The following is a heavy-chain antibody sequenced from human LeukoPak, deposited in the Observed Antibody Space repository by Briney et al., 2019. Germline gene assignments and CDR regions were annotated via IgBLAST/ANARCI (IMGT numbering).Heavy chain of an antibody. J-gene: IGHJ4*02. Sequence: GGSLRLSCAASGFIFSDYYMSWIRQAPGKGLEWVGRIKSNADGGTPDYAAPARGRFTISRDDSKNTLYLQMNSLKTEDTAVYYCTTFYYDYSPYWGRGTPVTVSS. CDR1: GFIFSDYY. V-gene: IGHV3-15*01. D-gene: IGHD3-16*01. CDR2: IKSNADGGTP. CDR3: TTFYYDYSPY.